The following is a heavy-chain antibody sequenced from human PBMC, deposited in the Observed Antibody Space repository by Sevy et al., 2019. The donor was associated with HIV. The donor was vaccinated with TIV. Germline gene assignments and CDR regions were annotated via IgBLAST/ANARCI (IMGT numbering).Heavy chain of an antibody. CDR2: ISGSGGST. V-gene: IGHV3-23*01. J-gene: IGHJ5*02. D-gene: IGHD3-22*01. Sequence: GGSLRLSCAASGFTFSSYAMSWVRQAPGKGLEWVSVISGSGGSTYYADSVKGRFTISRDNSKNTLYLQMNSLRAEDTAVYYCAKGVSSGYYSGFDPWGQGTLVTVSS. CDR1: GFTFSSYA. CDR3: AKGVSSGYYSGFDP.